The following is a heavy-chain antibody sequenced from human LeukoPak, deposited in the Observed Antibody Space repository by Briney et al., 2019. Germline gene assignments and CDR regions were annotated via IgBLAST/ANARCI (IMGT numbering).Heavy chain of an antibody. Sequence: GGSLRLSCAASGFTFSTYCMHWVRQAPGKGPMWVSRICPDGTVTNYADSVKARFIISRDNARNTVYPQMNSLRVEDTAVYYCVRDFRSADYWGQGTLVTVSS. V-gene: IGHV3-74*01. CDR2: ICPDGTVT. CDR1: GFTFSTYC. CDR3: VRDFRSADY. J-gene: IGHJ4*02.